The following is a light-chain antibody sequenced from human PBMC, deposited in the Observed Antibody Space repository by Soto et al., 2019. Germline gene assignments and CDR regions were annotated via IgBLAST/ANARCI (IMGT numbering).Light chain of an antibody. CDR1: QSVSDN. CDR2: GAS. V-gene: IGKV3-15*01. CDR3: QQYNNWPPWT. Sequence: EIVMTQSPATLSVSPGETATLSCRASQSVSDNLAWYQQKPGQAPSLVISGASTRAAGIPARLSGSGSGTEITLTISSLQAEDFAVYYCQQYNNWPPWTLGQGTKVDIK. J-gene: IGKJ1*01.